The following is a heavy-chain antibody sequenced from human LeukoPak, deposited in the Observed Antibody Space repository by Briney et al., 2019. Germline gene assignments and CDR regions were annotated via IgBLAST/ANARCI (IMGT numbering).Heavy chain of an antibody. J-gene: IGHJ4*02. CDR2: IYSGGST. CDR1: EFSVGSNY. V-gene: IGHV3-66*01. CDR3: AKKDY. Sequence: GGSLRLSCAASEFSVGSNYMTWVRQAPGKGLEWVSLIYSGGSTYYADSVKGRFTISRDNSKNTLYLQMNSLRAEDTAVYYCAKKDYWGQGTLVTVSS.